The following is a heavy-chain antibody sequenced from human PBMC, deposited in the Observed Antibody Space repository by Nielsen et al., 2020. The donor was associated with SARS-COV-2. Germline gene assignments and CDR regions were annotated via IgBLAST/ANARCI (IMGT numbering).Heavy chain of an antibody. Sequence: GESLKISCAASGFTFSDYFMSWIRQAPGKGLEWVSYISSSSSTIYYADSVKGRFTISRDNAKNSLYLQMNSLRAEDTAVYYCANLYVTTAMVAHYYYGMDVWGQGTTVTVSS. CDR2: ISSSSSTI. J-gene: IGHJ6*02. D-gene: IGHD5-18*01. CDR3: ANLYVTTAMVAHYYYGMDV. V-gene: IGHV3-11*01. CDR1: GFTFSDYF.